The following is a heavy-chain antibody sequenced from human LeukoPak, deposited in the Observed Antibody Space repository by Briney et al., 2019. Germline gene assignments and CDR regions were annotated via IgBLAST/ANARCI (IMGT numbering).Heavy chain of an antibody. D-gene: IGHD4-17*01. CDR1: GYTFTGYY. V-gene: IGHV1-2*02. CDR3: AIESNDYGAFDI. Sequence: GASVKVSCKASGYTFTGYYMHWVRQAPGQGREWMGWINPYSGGTNYAQKFQGRVTMTRDTSISTAYMELSRLRSDDTAVYYCAIESNDYGAFDIWGQGTMVTVSS. CDR2: INPYSGGT. J-gene: IGHJ3*02.